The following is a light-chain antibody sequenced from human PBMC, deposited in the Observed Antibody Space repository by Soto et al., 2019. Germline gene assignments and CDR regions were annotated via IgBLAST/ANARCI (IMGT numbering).Light chain of an antibody. J-gene: IGLJ2*01. CDR3: SSYTGSSTLV. CDR1: SGDVGGYSY. Sequence: QSALTQPASVSGSPGQSITISCTGTSGDVGGYSYVSWFQQHPGKAPKLMIYEVTNRPSGVSNRFSASKSGNTASLTISGLQAEDEADYYCSSYTGSSTLVFGGGTKLTVL. V-gene: IGLV2-14*01. CDR2: EVT.